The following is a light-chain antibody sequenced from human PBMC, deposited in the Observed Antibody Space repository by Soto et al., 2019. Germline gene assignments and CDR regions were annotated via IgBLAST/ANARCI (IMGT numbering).Light chain of an antibody. CDR1: SSNIGAGYD. CDR2: ADN. V-gene: IGLV1-40*01. J-gene: IGLJ2*01. Sequence: QSVLTQTPSVSGAPGQKITMSCTGSSSNIGAGYDVHWYQQIPGAAPRLLIYADNNRPSGVPDRFSASKSGTSASLAITGLQGEDEAVYYCSSYTSSSTLVFGEGTKLTVL. CDR3: SSYTSSSTLV.